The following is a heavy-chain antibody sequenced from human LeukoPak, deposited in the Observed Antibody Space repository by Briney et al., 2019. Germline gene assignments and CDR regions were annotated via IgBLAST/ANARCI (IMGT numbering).Heavy chain of an antibody. J-gene: IGHJ4*02. Sequence: AGSLRLSFVASGFTFSSYWMSWARQAAGKGLAWVANIKQDGSEKYYVDSVKGRFTIFRDNVKKSLYLQMNSLKTEDNAVYYCSREAGGSSHWGQETLVTVCS. CDR3: SREAGGSSH. CDR2: IKQDGSEK. V-gene: IGHV3-7*03. CDR1: GFTFSSYW. D-gene: IGHD2-2*01.